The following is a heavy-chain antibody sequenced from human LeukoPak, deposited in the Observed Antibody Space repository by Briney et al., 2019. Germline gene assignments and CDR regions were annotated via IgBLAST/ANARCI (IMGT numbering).Heavy chain of an antibody. CDR2: ISYDGSNK. V-gene: IGHV3-30*18. CDR1: GFTFSSYG. J-gene: IGHJ4*02. CDR3: AKDVDSWFGELFPVY. D-gene: IGHD3-10*01. Sequence: PGGSLTLSCAASGFTFSSYGMHWVGPAPGQGLGWVAVISYDGSNKYYADSVKGRFTISRDNTKNTLYLQMSSLRAEDTAVYYCAKDVDSWFGELFPVYWGQGTLVTVSS.